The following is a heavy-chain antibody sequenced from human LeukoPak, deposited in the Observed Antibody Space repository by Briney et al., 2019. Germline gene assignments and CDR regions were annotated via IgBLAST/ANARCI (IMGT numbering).Heavy chain of an antibody. J-gene: IGHJ4*02. CDR1: GFTFRSYV. V-gene: IGHV3-23*01. CDR2: ISSAGAGDST. CDR3: AKSFSGTSGWQAHFDY. Sequence: GGSLRLSCAPSGFTFRSYVMNWVRQAPEKGLEWVSAISSAGAGDSTSYAESGKGRLTISRARSTNSLCLQMNILRGEDAAVSYCAKSFSGTSGWQAHFDYWGKGTLVTVSS. D-gene: IGHD1-26*01.